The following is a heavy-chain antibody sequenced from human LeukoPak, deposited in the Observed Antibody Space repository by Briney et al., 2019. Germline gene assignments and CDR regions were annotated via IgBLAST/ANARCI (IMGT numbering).Heavy chain of an antibody. Sequence: PSETLSLTCTVSGGSIXSXXXXXXXXXPGXXLXWXGYIYYXGSTNYSPSLKSRLTISVDTSKNQFSLKLSSVTAADTAVYYCARTYGSSGLGYFDLWGRGTLVTVSS. CDR2: IYYXGST. J-gene: IGHJ2*01. CDR1: GGSIXSXX. D-gene: IGHD6-13*01. CDR3: ARTYGSSGLGYFDL. V-gene: IGHV4-59*01.